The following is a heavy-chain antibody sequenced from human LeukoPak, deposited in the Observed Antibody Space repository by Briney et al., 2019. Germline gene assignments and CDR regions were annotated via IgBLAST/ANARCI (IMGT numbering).Heavy chain of an antibody. J-gene: IGHJ4*02. V-gene: IGHV4-59*01. CDR3: ARVTGYMIEDYFDY. Sequence: SETLSLTCTVSGGSISNYYWSWIRQTPRKGLEWIGYIYYSGSTNYNPSLKSRVTISVDTSKNQFSLRLSSVTAADTAVYYCARVTGYMIEDYFDYWGQGTLVTVSS. CDR1: GGSISNYY. D-gene: IGHD3-22*01. CDR2: IYYSGST.